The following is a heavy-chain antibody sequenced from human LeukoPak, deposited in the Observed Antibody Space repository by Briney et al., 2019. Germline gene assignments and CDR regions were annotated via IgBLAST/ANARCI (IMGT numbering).Heavy chain of an antibody. CDR3: ARRALWPTPDY. Sequence: SETLSLTCTVSGRSISSSSYYWGWIRQPPGKGLEWIGSIYYSGSTYYNPSLKSRVTISVDTSKNQFSLKLSSVTAADTAVYYCARRALWPTPDYWGQGTLVTVSS. V-gene: IGHV4-39*01. D-gene: IGHD5-18*01. CDR1: GRSISSSSYY. CDR2: IYYSGST. J-gene: IGHJ4*02.